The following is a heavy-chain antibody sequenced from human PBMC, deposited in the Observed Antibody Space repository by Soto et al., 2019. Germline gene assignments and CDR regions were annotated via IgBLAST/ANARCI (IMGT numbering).Heavy chain of an antibody. J-gene: IGHJ4*02. Sequence: SLRLSCAASGSTFSSYGMHWVRQTAGKGLVWVSQINSDGSATRYADSVKGRFTISRDNAKNTVYLQMNSLRAEDTAVYYCATLNSFGSDYWGQGTLVTVSS. D-gene: IGHD5-18*01. V-gene: IGHV3-74*01. CDR2: INSDGSAT. CDR3: ATLNSFGSDY. CDR1: GSTFSSYG.